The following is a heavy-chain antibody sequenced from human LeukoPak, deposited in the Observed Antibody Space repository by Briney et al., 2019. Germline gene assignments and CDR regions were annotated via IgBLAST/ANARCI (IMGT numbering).Heavy chain of an antibody. CDR2: INHSGST. CDR1: GGSFSGYY. V-gene: IGHV4-34*01. J-gene: IGHJ4*02. CDR3: ARGKPTNTVTLSGIAVAGTLDY. D-gene: IGHD6-19*01. Sequence: SETLSLTCAVYGGSFSGYYWSWIRQPPGKGLEWIGEINHSGSTNYNPSLKSRVTISVDTSKNQFSLKLSSVTAADTAVYYCARGKPTNTVTLSGIAVAGTLDYWGQGTLVTVSS.